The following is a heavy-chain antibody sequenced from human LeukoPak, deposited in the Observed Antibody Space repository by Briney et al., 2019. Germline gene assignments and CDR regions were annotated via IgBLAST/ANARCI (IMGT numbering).Heavy chain of an antibody. CDR1: GGSISSSSYY. CDR3: ARESYYDSGGYYFFDY. CDR2: IYYSGST. V-gene: IGHV4-39*07. J-gene: IGHJ4*02. D-gene: IGHD3-22*01. Sequence: PSETLSLTCTVSGGSISSSSYYWGWIRQPPGKGLEWIVSIYYSGSTYYNPSLKSRVTISVDTSKNQFSLKLSSVTAADTAVYYCARESYYDSGGYYFFDYWGQGTLVTVSS.